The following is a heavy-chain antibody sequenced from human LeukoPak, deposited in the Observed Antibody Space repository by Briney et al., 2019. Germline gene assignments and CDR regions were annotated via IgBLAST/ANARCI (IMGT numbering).Heavy chain of an antibody. CDR1: GFAFSIYG. CDR2: IWSDGNNK. D-gene: IGHD2/OR15-2a*01. Sequence: SGGSLRLSCAASGFAFSIYGMHWVRQAPGKGLEWVAVIWSDGNNKYYADSVKGRFTISRDNAKNSMYLQMNSLRAEDTAVYYCAKLEDFVFDYWGQGTLVTVSS. J-gene: IGHJ4*02. V-gene: IGHV3-33*03. CDR3: AKLEDFVFDY.